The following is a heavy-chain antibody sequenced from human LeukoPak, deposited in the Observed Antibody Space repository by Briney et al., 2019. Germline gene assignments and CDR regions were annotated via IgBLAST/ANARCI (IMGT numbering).Heavy chain of an antibody. D-gene: IGHD6-19*01. Sequence: SVKVSCKASGGTFSSYAISWVRQAPGQGLEWMGGIIPIFGTANYAQKFQGRVTITRNTSISTAYMELSSLRSENTAVYYCARAVAGTNYYYMDVWGKGTTVTVSS. CDR1: GGTFSSYA. CDR3: ARAVAGTNYYYMDV. J-gene: IGHJ6*03. CDR2: IIPIFGTA. V-gene: IGHV1-69*05.